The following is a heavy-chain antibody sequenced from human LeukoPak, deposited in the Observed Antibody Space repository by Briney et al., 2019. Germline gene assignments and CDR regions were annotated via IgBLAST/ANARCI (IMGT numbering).Heavy chain of an antibody. CDR1: GHTLSELA. D-gene: IGHD3-10*01. J-gene: IGHJ4*02. CDR3: ATFASSYYFY. Sequence: ASVKVSCKASGHTLSELAIHWVRQAPGMELEWMGGFDPEDGETIYAQKFQGRVTMIEDTSTDIAYMELTSLISEDTAVYFCATFASSYYFYWGQGTLVTVSS. V-gene: IGHV1-24*01. CDR2: FDPEDGET.